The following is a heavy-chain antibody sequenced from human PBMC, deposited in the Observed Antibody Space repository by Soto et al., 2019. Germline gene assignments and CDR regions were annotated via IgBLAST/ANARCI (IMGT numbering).Heavy chain of an antibody. CDR2: INHSGST. CDR1: GGSFSGYY. J-gene: IGHJ5*02. CDR3: ANSSGWPWYNWFDP. D-gene: IGHD6-19*01. Sequence: PSETLSLTCAVYGGSFSGYYWSWIRQPPGKGLEWIGEINHSGSTNYNPSLKSRVTMSVDTSKNQFSLKLSSVTAADTAVYYCANSSGWPWYNWFDPWAQRTLVTVSS. V-gene: IGHV4-34*01.